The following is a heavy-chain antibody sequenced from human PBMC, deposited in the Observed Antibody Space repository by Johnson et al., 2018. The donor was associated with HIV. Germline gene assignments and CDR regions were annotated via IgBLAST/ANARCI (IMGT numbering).Heavy chain of an antibody. D-gene: IGHD3-22*01. CDR2: IKSKTDGGTT. V-gene: IGHV3-15*01. J-gene: IGHJ3*01. CDR3: TRLYYYDSTGWSTGEDAFDF. Sequence: VQLVESGGGLVKPGGSLRLSCAASGFTFSNAWMSWVRQAPGKGLEWVGRIKSKTDGGTTEYAASVKGRFTIPRDDSKSIAYVQMNSLKTEDTAVYYCTRLYYYDSTGWSTGEDAFDFWGQGTMVTVSS. CDR1: GFTFSNAW.